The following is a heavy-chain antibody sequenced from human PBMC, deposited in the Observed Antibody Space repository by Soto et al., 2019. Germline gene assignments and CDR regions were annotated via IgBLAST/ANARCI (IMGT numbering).Heavy chain of an antibody. V-gene: IGHV3-33*01. CDR1: GFTFSSYG. J-gene: IGHJ3*02. CDR3: ARDPTIAARPHAFDI. Sequence: PGGSLSLSCAASGFTFSSYGMHWVRQAPGKGLEWVAVIWYDGSNKYYADSVKGRFTISRDNSKNTLYLQMNSLRAEDTAVYYCARDPTIAARPHAFDIWGQGTMVTVSS. CDR2: IWYDGSNK. D-gene: IGHD6-6*01.